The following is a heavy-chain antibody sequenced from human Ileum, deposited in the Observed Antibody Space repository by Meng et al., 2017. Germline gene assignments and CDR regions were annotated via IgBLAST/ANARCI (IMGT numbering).Heavy chain of an antibody. Sequence: QVQLVQSGAVVKYPGSSVTVSCKASGGAFSSFAFGWLRQAPGRGLEWMGGIIPILNASTYAQNFKGRVTLSADMAKTTVYMELSSLTSDDTAVYFCARDCSGGGCFDPWGQGTLVTVSS. D-gene: IGHD2-15*01. CDR1: GGAFSSFA. V-gene: IGHV1-69*10. J-gene: IGHJ5*02. CDR3: ARDCSGGGCFDP. CDR2: IIPILNAS.